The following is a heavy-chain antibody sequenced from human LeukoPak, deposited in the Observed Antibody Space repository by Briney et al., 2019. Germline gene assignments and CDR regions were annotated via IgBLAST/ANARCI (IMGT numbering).Heavy chain of an antibody. V-gene: IGHV5-51*01. J-gene: IGHJ3*02. CDR1: GYSFTSYW. D-gene: IGHD6-6*01. CDR2: IYPGDSDP. CDR3: ARKYSSSSARAFDI. Sequence: GESLKISCKGSGYSFTSYWIGCVRQMPGKGLEWMGIIYPGDSDPRYSPSFQGQVTISADKSISTAYLQWSSLKASDTAMYYCARKYSSSSARAFDIWGQGTMVTVSS.